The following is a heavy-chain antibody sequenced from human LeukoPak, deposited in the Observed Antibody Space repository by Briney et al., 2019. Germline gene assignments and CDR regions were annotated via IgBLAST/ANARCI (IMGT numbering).Heavy chain of an antibody. CDR2: INWNGGST. V-gene: IGHV3-20*04. D-gene: IGHD2-2*02. J-gene: IGHJ6*03. Sequence: GGSLRLSCAASGLTFDDYGMSWVRQAPGKGLEWVSGINWNGGSTGYADSVKGRFTISRDNAKNSLYLQMNSLRAEDTALYYCARVGCSSTSCYIGPYYYYYYMDVWGKGTTVTVSS. CDR3: ARVGCSSTSCYIGPYYYYYYMDV. CDR1: GLTFDDYG.